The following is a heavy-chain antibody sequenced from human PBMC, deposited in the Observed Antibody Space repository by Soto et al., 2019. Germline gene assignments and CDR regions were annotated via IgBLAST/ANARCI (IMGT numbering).Heavy chain of an antibody. J-gene: IGHJ6*02. Sequence: ASVKVSCKASGYTFTTYYMHWVRQAPGQELEWMGIINPSGGSTSYAQKFQGRVTMTRDASTTTVYMDLSSLRSDDTAVYYCARDHYYDSSGVFYVNSAGPGVIDVWGQGTILTVSS. V-gene: IGHV1-46*03. CDR3: ARDHYYDSSGVFYVNSAGPGVIDV. D-gene: IGHD3-22*01. CDR1: GYTFTTYY. CDR2: INPSGGST.